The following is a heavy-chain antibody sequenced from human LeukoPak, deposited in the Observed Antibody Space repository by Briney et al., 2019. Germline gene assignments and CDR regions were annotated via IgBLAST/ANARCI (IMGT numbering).Heavy chain of an antibody. D-gene: IGHD1-14*01. CDR2: ISTSGGST. CDR3: ARPAPEGFYYYYMDV. CDR1: GFTFNIYA. J-gene: IGHJ6*03. V-gene: IGHV3-23*01. Sequence: PGGSLRLSCAASGFTFNIYAMSWVRQAPGKGLEWVSAISTSGGSTYYADSVKGRFTISRDNSKNTLYLQMNSLRAEDTAVYYCARPAPEGFYYYYMDVRGKGTTVTVSS.